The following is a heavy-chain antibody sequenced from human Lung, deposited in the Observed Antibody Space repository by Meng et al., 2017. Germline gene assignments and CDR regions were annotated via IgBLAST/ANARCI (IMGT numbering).Heavy chain of an antibody. J-gene: IGHJ4*02. V-gene: IGHV4-4*07. CDR3: ARGVGSLDF. CDR1: GGSISGYF. D-gene: IGHD5/OR15-5a*01. Sequence: QVQLQEAGPGLVKPSETLSLTCDVSGGSISGYFWTWIRQPAGKGLDWIGRVYSSGSANYNPSLKSRVTMSVDRSKNQFSLQLTSVTAADTAVYYCARGVGSLDFWGQGALVTVSS. CDR2: VYSSGSA.